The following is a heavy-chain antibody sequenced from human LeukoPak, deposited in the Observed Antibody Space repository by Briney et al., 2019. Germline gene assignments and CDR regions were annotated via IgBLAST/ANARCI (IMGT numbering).Heavy chain of an antibody. Sequence: GGSLRLSCAASGFTFSSYGMHWVRQAPGKGLEWVAFIRYDGSNKYYADSVKGRFTISRDNSKNTLYLQMNSLRAEDTAVYYCAKDLGGYSSSWGVDYWGQGTLDTVSS. D-gene: IGHD6-13*01. CDR1: GFTFSSYG. CDR2: IRYDGSNK. J-gene: IGHJ4*02. CDR3: AKDLGGYSSSWGVDY. V-gene: IGHV3-30*02.